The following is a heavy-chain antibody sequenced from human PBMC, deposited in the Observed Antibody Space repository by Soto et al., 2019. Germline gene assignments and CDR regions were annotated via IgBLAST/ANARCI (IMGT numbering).Heavy chain of an antibody. D-gene: IGHD2-15*01. CDR2: ISSNGDST. Sequence: EVQLVESGGGLVQPGGSLRLSCAASGFTFSSYAMHWVRQAPGKGLEYVSAISSNGDSTYYANSVKGRFTISRDNSKNTLYLQMGSLRAEDMAVYYCAGVLDIVEDYWGQGTLVTVSS. CDR3: AGVLDIVEDY. CDR1: GFTFSSYA. J-gene: IGHJ4*02. V-gene: IGHV3-64*01.